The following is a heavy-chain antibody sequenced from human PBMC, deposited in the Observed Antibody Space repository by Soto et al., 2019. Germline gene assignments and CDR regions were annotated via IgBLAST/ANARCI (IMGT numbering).Heavy chain of an antibody. CDR2: IGKSSSGI. Sequence: GGSLRLSCAASGFTFSSYSMNWVRQAPGKGLEWVSYIGKSSSGIYYADSVKGRFTISRDNANNSLSLQMNSLRDEDTAVYYCARGLGGSGSYSFDPWGQGTLVTVSS. CDR1: GFTFSSYS. D-gene: IGHD3-10*01. J-gene: IGHJ5*02. CDR3: ARGLGGSGSYSFDP. V-gene: IGHV3-48*02.